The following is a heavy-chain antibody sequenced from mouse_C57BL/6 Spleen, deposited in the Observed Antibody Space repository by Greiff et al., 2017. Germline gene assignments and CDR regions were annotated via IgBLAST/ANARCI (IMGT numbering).Heavy chain of an antibody. CDR3: VRSLRGIYYDYDGDAMDY. V-gene: IGHV10-3*01. Sequence: EVHLVESGGGLVQPKGSLKLSCAASGFTFNTYAMHWVRQAPGKGLEWVARIRSKSSNYATEYADSVKDRFTISRDDSQSMLYLQMNNLKTEDTAMYYCVRSLRGIYYDYDGDAMDYWGQGTSVTVSS. J-gene: IGHJ4*01. CDR1: GFTFNTYA. D-gene: IGHD2-4*01. CDR2: IRSKSSNYAT.